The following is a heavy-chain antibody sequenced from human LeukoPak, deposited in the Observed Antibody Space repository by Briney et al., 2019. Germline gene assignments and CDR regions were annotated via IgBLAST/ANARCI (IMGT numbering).Heavy chain of an antibody. D-gene: IGHD6-19*01. V-gene: IGHV3-23*01. CDR1: GFTFSSYT. CDR2: IRDSGAIT. CDR3: ARTPRSGPEVPFDP. Sequence: GGSLRLSCAASGFTFSSYTMNWVRQAPGKGPGWVAAIRDSGAITYYADSVKGRFIVSRDNSQNTLYLQMHGLRAEDTAVYYCARTPRSGPEVPFDPWGQGTLVVVSS. J-gene: IGHJ5*02.